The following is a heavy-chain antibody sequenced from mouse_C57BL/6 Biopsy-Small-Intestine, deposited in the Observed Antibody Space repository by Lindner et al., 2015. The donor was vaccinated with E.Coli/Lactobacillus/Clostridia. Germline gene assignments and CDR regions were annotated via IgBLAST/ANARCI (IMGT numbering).Heavy chain of an antibody. CDR2: IRSKSNYYAT. J-gene: IGHJ4*01. CDR3: VRRGTTTVGYAMGY. CDR1: GFSFNTYA. V-gene: IGHV10-1*01. Sequence: EVQLQESGGGLVQPKGSLKLSCAASGFSFNTYAMNWVRQAPGKGLEWVARIRSKSNYYATYYADSVKDRFTISRDDSESMLYLQMNNLKTEDTAMYYCVRRGTTTVGYAMGYWGQGTSVTVSS. D-gene: IGHD1-1*01.